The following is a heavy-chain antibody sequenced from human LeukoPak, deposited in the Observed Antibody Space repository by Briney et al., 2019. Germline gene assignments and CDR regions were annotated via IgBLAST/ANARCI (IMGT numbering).Heavy chain of an antibody. CDR3: ARYSRGWSPGLDY. V-gene: IGHV5-51*01. CDR2: IYAGDSDT. D-gene: IGHD6-19*01. Sequence: GESLKISCKGSGYSFTSYWIGLGRQMPGKGLEWMGIIYAGDSDTRYSPSFQGQVTISADKSISTAYLQWSSLKASDTAMYYCARYSRGWSPGLDYWGQGTLVSVSS. J-gene: IGHJ4*02. CDR1: GYSFTSYW.